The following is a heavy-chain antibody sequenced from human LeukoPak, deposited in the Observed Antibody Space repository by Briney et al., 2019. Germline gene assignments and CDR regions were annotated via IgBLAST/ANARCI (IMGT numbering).Heavy chain of an antibody. D-gene: IGHD3-22*01. Sequence: GESLKISCKGSGYSFTSYWIGWVRQMPGKGLEWMRIIYPGDSDTRYSPSSQGQVTISADKSISTAYLQWSSLKASDTAMYYCASPGYYDSSGYSPGVGYWGQGTLVTVSS. J-gene: IGHJ4*02. CDR2: IYPGDSDT. CDR3: ASPGYYDSSGYSPGVGY. CDR1: GYSFTSYW. V-gene: IGHV5-51*01.